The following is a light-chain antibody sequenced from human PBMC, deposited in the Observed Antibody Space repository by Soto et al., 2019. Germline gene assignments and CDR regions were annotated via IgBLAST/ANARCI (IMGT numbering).Light chain of an antibody. CDR2: GAS. J-gene: IGKJ1*01. CDR1: QSVSSN. CDR3: QQYNNWPPWT. Sequence: EIVITQSPSTLSVSPGERATLSCRASQSVSSNFAWFQQKPGQAPRLLIYGASTRATGIPARFSGSESGTEFTLTISSLQSEDFAVYYCQQYNNWPPWTFGQGTKVEIK. V-gene: IGKV3-15*01.